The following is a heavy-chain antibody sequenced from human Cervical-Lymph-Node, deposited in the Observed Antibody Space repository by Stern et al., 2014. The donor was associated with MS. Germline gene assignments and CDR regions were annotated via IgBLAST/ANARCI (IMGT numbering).Heavy chain of an antibody. CDR2: VNPNNANT. CDR1: GYTFINYD. J-gene: IGHJ6*02. D-gene: IGHD5-18*01. CDR3: VRGGFSYGYGLDA. Sequence: QVQLVQSGSQVRKPGASVKVSCQALGYTFINYDIFWVRQATGQGLEWMGWVNPNNANTGHAQKFQGRFTMTRNTSISTAYMELSGLRSDDTAVYYCVRGGFSYGYGLDAWGQGTAVIVSS. V-gene: IGHV1-8*01.